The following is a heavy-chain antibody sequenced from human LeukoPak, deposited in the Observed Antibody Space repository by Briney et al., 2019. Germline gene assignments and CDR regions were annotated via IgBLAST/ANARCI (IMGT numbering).Heavy chain of an antibody. Sequence: RASVKVSCKASGGTFSSYAISWVRQAPGQGLEWMGGIIPIFGTANYAQKFQGRVTITADESTSTAYMELSSLRSEDTAVYYCARDWVSYYSPAPYGSGSYSINWFDPWGQGTLVTVSS. J-gene: IGHJ5*02. CDR2: IIPIFGTA. CDR3: ARDWVSYYSPAPYGSGSYSINWFDP. CDR1: GGTFSSYA. V-gene: IGHV1-69*13. D-gene: IGHD3-10*01.